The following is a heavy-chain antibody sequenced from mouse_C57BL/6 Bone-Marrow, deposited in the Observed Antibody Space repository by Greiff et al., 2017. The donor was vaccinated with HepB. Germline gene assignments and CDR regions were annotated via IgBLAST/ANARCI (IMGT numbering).Heavy chain of an antibody. CDR2: ISSGGDYI. CDR3: TRGGITFDY. J-gene: IGHJ2*01. D-gene: IGHD1-1*01. Sequence: EVKLMESGAGLVKPGGSLKLSCAASGFTFSSYAMSWVRQTPEKRLEWVAYISSGGDYIYYADTVKGRFTISRDNARNTLYLQMRSLKSEDTAMYYCTRGGITFDYWGQGTTLTVSS. V-gene: IGHV5-9-1*02. CDR1: GFTFSSYA.